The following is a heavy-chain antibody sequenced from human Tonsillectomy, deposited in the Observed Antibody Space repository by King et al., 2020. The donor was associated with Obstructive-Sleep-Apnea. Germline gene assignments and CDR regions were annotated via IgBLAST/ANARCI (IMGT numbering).Heavy chain of an antibody. J-gene: IGHJ6*02. Sequence: VQLVESGGGVVQPGRSLRLSCAASGFIFSSYGMHWVRQAPGKGLEWVALIWYDGSNKYYADSVRGRFTLSRDNSKNTLYLQMHSLRAEDTAVYYCAGDLVPAAVRIRYYGMDVWGQGTTVTVSS. CDR2: IWYDGSNK. D-gene: IGHD2-2*01. CDR1: GFIFSSYG. V-gene: IGHV3-33*01. CDR3: AGDLVPAAVRIRYYGMDV.